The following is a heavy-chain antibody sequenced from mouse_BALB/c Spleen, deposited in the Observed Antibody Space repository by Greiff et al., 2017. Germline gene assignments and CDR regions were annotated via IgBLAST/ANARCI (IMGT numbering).Heavy chain of an antibody. CDR2: ISYDGSN. D-gene: IGHD2-4*01. Sequence: EVQLQESGPGLVKPSQSLSLTCSVTGYSITSGYYWNWIRQFPGNKLEWMGYISYDGSNNYNPSLKNRISITRDTSKNQFFLKLNSVTTEDTATYYCAREDDYDGSAYWGQGTLVTVSA. CDR1: GYSITSGYY. J-gene: IGHJ3*01. V-gene: IGHV3-6*02. CDR3: AREDDYDGSAY.